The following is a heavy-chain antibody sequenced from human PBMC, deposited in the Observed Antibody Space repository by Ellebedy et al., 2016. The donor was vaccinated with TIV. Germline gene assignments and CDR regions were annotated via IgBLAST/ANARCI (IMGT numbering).Heavy chain of an antibody. Sequence: PGGSLRLSCAASGFTFSSYWMHWVRHAPGKGLVWVARIHSDGSSPSYADSVKCRFTISRDKAKNTLYLQMNSLQAEDTAGYYCTASPTYYDFWSGYYGGGRFDYWGQGTLVTVSS. V-gene: IGHV3-74*01. CDR3: TASPTYYDFWSGYYGGGRFDY. J-gene: IGHJ4*02. CDR1: GFTFSSYW. CDR2: IHSDGSSP. D-gene: IGHD3-3*01.